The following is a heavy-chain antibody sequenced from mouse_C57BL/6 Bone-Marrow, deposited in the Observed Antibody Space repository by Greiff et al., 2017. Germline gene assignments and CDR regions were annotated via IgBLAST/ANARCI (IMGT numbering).Heavy chain of an antibody. CDR2: ISDGGSYT. J-gene: IGHJ2*01. V-gene: IGHV5-4*01. D-gene: IGHD2-12*01. CDR3: ARDCYDGRFDY. Sequence: EVQLVESGGGLVKPGGSLKLSCAASGFTFSSYAMSWVRQTPEKRLEWVATISDGGSYTYYPDNVKGRFTISRDNAKNNRYLQMSHLKSEDTAMDYCARDCYDGRFDYWGQGTTLTVSS. CDR1: GFTFSSYA.